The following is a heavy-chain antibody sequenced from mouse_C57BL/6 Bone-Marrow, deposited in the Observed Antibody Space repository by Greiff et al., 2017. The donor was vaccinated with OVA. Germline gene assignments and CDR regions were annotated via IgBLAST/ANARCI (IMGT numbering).Heavy chain of an antibody. V-gene: IGHV1-54*01. D-gene: IGHD4-1*01. CDR3: SRWDTCYAMDY. J-gene: IGHJ4*01. CDR2: INPGSGGT. CDR1: GYAFTNYL. Sequence: QVQLKQSGAELVRPGTSVKVSCKASGYAFTNYLIEWVKQRPGQGLEWIGVINPGSGGTNYNEKFKGKATLTADKSSSTAYMQLSSLTSEDSAVYFCSRWDTCYAMDYWGQGTSVTVSS.